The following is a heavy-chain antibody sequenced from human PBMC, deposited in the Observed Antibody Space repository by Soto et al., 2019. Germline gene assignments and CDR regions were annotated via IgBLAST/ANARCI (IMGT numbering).Heavy chain of an antibody. CDR1: GGSISSSSYY. V-gene: IGHV4-39*01. J-gene: IGHJ4*02. CDR2: IYYSGST. Sequence: PSETLSLTCTVSGGSISSSSYYWGWIRQPPGKGLEWIGSIYYSGSTYYNPSLKSRVTISVDTSKNQFSLKLSSVTAADTAVYYCARINGSPGLELHRPIDYWGQGTLVTVSS. CDR3: ARINGSPGLELHRPIDY. D-gene: IGHD1-7*01.